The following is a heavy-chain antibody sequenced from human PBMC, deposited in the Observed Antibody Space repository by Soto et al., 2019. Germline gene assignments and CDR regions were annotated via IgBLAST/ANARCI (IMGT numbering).Heavy chain of an antibody. D-gene: IGHD3-10*01. J-gene: IGHJ6*03. CDR3: ARDGVLLWFGEFPDDYYYYYMDV. CDR2: INAGNGNT. CDR1: GYTFTSYA. V-gene: IGHV1-3*01. Sequence: GASVKVSCKASGYTFTSYAMHWVRQAPGQRLEWMGWINAGNGNTKYSQKFQGRVTITRDTSASTAYMELSSLRSEDTAVYYCARDGVLLWFGEFPDDYYYYYMDVWGKGTTVTVSS.